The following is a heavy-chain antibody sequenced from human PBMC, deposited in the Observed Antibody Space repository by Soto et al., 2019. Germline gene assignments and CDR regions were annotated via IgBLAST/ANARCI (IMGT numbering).Heavy chain of an antibody. CDR3: AKGGQQHRPKFFFDN. CDR2: ISGSGTTA. V-gene: IGHV3-23*01. Sequence: EVQLLESGGGLVQPGGSLRLSCAASGFTFNTYAMGWVRQAPGKGLAWVSGISGSGTTAFYPDSVKGRFTISRDNSKNTLYLQMNGLRAEDSAVYFCAKGGQQHRPKFFFDNWGPGTLVTVSS. CDR1: GFTFNTYA. D-gene: IGHD5-18*01. J-gene: IGHJ4*02.